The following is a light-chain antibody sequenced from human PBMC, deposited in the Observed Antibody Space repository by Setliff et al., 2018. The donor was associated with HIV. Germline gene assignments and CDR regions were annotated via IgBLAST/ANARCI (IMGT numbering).Light chain of an antibody. CDR1: SGDVGRFKL. CDR3: CAYAGSYV. V-gene: IGLV2-23*02. CDR2: EVS. Sequence: QSVLTQPASVSGSPGQSITIPCTGTSGDVGRFKLVSWYQQYPGKAPKVLIYEVSKRPSGISGRFSGSVSGNTASLTISGLQAEDEADYYCCAYAGSYVFGSGTKVTVL. J-gene: IGLJ1*01.